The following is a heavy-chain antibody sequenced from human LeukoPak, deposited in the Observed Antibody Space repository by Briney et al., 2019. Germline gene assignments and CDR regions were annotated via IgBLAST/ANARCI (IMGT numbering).Heavy chain of an antibody. Sequence: SETLSLTCTVSGDSISSNFWSWIRQPPGKGLEWIGYIYYSGSTNYNPSLKSRVTISVDTSKNQFSLKLSSVTAADTAVYYCAREGLGGGYWFDPWGQGTLVTVSS. CDR2: IYYSGST. D-gene: IGHD3-22*01. CDR3: AREGLGGGYWFDP. V-gene: IGHV4-59*01. CDR1: GDSISSNF. J-gene: IGHJ5*02.